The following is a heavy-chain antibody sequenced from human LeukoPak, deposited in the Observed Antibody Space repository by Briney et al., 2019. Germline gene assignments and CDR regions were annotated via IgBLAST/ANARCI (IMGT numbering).Heavy chain of an antibody. CDR3: AIVLPYFGY. D-gene: IGHD3-10*01. CDR2: ITTYNGDT. V-gene: IGHV1-18*04. Sequence: ASVKVSCKASGYIFTGYYLHWVRQAPGQGLEWMGWITTYNGDTDYAQKLQGRVTMTADTSTSTAYMELRSLRSDDTAVYYCAIVLPYFGYWGQGTLLTVSS. CDR1: GYIFTGYY. J-gene: IGHJ4*02.